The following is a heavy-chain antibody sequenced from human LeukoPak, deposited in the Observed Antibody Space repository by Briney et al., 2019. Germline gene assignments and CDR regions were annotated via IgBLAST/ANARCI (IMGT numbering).Heavy chain of an antibody. J-gene: IGHJ6*02. CDR1: GGSISSSSYY. CDR3: ARRGKVYYYGMDV. Sequence: PSETLSLTCTASGGSISSSSYYWGWIRQPPGKGLEWIGSSYYSGSTYYNPSLKSRVTISVDTSKNQFSLKLSSVTAADTAVYYCARRGKVYYYGMDVWGQGTTVTVSS. CDR2: SYYSGST. V-gene: IGHV4-39*01.